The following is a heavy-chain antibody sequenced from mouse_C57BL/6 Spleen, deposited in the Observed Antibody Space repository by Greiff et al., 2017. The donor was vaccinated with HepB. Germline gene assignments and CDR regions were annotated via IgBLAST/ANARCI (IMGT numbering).Heavy chain of an antibody. CDR3: AGYAMDY. Sequence: QVQLQQSGPELVKPGASVKISCKASGYAFSSSWMNWVKQRPGKGLEWIGRIYPGDGDTNYNGKFKGKATLTADKSSSTAYLQLSSLTSEDSAVYLCAGYAMDYWGQGTSVTGSS. CDR1: GYAFSSSW. J-gene: IGHJ4*01. CDR2: IYPGDGDT. V-gene: IGHV1-82*01.